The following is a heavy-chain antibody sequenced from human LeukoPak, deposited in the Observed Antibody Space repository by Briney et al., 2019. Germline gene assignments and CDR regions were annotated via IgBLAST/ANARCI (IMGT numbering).Heavy chain of an antibody. J-gene: IGHJ4*02. CDR2: ISGSGGNT. Sequence: TGGSLRLSCAASGFTFSSYAMSWVRQSPGKGLEWVSAISGSGGNTYSADSVKGRCTISRDNSKKTLFLHMHSLRAEDTAVYYCARGMSATSGYLELEYWGQGTLVTVST. D-gene: IGHD3-22*01. CDR3: ARGMSATSGYLELEY. V-gene: IGHV3-23*01. CDR1: GFTFSSYA.